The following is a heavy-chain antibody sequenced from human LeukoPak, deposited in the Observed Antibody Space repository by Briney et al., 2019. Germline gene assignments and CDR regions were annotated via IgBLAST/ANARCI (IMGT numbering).Heavy chain of an antibody. D-gene: IGHD1-26*01. CDR3: ARDRSIVGAMGEAFDI. J-gene: IGHJ3*02. Sequence: SQTLSLTCAISGDSVSSNSAAWNWIRQSPSRGLEWLGRTYYRSKWYNDYAVSVKSRITINPDTSKNQFSLQLNSVTPEDTAVYYCARDRSIVGAMGEAFDIWGQGTMVTVSS. CDR2: TYYRSKWYN. CDR1: GDSVSSNSAA. V-gene: IGHV6-1*01.